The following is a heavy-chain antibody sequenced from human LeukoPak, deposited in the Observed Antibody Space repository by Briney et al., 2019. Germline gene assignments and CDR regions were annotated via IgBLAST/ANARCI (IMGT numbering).Heavy chain of an antibody. Sequence: PGGSLRLSCAVSGFTFSDYWMNWVRQAPGKGLEWVAGIKQDGSDKSYVDSVKGRFTISRDNAKDSLYLQMSSLRVEDTAVYYCARDGTAAGLYFDLWGQGTLVTVSS. D-gene: IGHD6-13*01. J-gene: IGHJ4*01. CDR3: ARDGTAAGLYFDL. CDR2: IKQDGSDK. CDR1: GFTFSDYW. V-gene: IGHV3-7*01.